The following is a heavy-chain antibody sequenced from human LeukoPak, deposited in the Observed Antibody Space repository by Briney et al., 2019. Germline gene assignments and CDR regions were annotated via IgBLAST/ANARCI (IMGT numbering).Heavy chain of an antibody. Sequence: SETLSLTCTVSGGSISSYYWNWIRQPAGKGLEWIGRISTTGSTNYNPSLKSRLTMSVDTSKNQFSLRLSSVSAADTAVYYCARENGDYYRAFDIWGQGTMVTVSS. CDR2: ISTTGST. V-gene: IGHV4-4*07. J-gene: IGHJ3*02. CDR3: ARENGDYYRAFDI. D-gene: IGHD4-17*01. CDR1: GGSISSYY.